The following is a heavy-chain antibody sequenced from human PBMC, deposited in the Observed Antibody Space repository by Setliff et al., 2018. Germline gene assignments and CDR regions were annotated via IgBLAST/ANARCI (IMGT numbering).Heavy chain of an antibody. J-gene: IGHJ4*02. Sequence: PGESLKISCKGSGYSFTTYWIAWVRQMPGKGLEWMGIIYPGDSDTRYSPSFQGQVTISADKSISTAYLQWSSLKASDTAMYYCARRRYYDSSGYYYFDYWGQGTLVTVSS. CDR1: GYSFTTYW. CDR2: IYPGDSDT. V-gene: IGHV5-51*01. D-gene: IGHD3-22*01. CDR3: ARRRYYDSSGYYYFDY.